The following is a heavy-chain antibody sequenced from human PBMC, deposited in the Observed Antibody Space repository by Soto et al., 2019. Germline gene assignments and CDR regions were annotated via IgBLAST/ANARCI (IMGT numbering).Heavy chain of an antibody. CDR3: ARLGPLDY. Sequence: SGKVWFKASSYTFTSYYMHWVRQAPGQGLEWMGIINPSGGSTSYAQKFQGRVTMTRDTSTSTVYMELSSLRSEDTAVYYCARLGPLDYWGQGTLVTVSS. CDR2: INPSGGST. CDR1: SYTFTSYY. J-gene: IGHJ4*02. V-gene: IGHV1-46*01. D-gene: IGHD3-16*01.